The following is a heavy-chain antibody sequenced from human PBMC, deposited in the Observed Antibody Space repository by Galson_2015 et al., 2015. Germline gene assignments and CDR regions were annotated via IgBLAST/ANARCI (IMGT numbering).Heavy chain of an antibody. CDR3: ARRARYSSGSFDP. V-gene: IGHV3-23*01. CDR1: GFAFSTYA. D-gene: IGHD5-18*01. J-gene: IGHJ5*02. Sequence: SLRLSCAASGFAFSTYAMGWLRQAPGKGLEWVSSITGTSASTYYADSVRGRFTISGDNSKNTLYLQMNSLSAEDTAAYFCARRARYSSGSFDPWGQGTLVTVSS. CDR2: ITGTSAST.